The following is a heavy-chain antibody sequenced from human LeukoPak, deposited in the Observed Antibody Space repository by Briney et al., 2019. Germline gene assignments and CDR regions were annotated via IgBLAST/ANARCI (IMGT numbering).Heavy chain of an antibody. D-gene: IGHD3-22*01. CDR3: AKSHYYDSSGSRG. V-gene: IGHV3-53*01. CDR2: IYSGGST. J-gene: IGHJ4*02. CDR1: GFTVSSNY. Sequence: QPGGPLRLSCAASGFTVSSNYMSWVRQAPGKGLEWVSVIYSGGSTYYADSVKGRFTISRDNSKNTLYLQMNSLRAEDTAVYYCAKSHYYDSSGSRGWGQGTLVTVSS.